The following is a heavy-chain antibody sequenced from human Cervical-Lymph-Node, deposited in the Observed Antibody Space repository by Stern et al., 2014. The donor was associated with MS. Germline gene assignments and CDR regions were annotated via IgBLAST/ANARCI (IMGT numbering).Heavy chain of an antibody. CDR1: GYGFTNYW. D-gene: IGHD6-6*01. J-gene: IGHJ4*02. V-gene: IGHV5-51*01. CDR2: IYPGDSDP. CDR3: ARQGNSTSSPFDY. Sequence: EVQLVESGAEVKKAGESLKISCKGSGYGFTNYWLGWVRQMPGKGLEWMGIIYPGDSDPRYSPSFQGQVTISADKAINTAYLQWSRLKASDTAIYYCARQGNSTSSPFDYWGQGTLVTVSS.